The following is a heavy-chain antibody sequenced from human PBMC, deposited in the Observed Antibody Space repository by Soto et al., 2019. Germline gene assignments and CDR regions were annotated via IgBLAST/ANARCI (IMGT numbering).Heavy chain of an antibody. CDR3: VHRRSEAERCWFDP. D-gene: IGHD3-3*01. CDR2: IYANSNR. J-gene: IGHJ5*02. V-gene: IGHV2-5*01. Sequence: QITLKESGPTLVKPTQTLTLTCTFSGLSLNTGGGAVGWVRQPPGKALEWLAVIYANSNREYSPSLKTRLTITEDTSRNQGVLTMTDMDPEDTAIYYCVHRRSEAERCWFDPWGQGILVTVSS. CDR1: GLSLNTGGGA.